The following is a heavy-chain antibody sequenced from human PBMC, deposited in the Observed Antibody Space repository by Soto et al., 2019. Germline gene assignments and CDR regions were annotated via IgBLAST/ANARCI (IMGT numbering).Heavy chain of an antibody. Sequence: ETLSLTCTVSGASLNNYYWSWARQPAGKGLEWVGRIYTSGSTNYNPSLESRVTMSVDTSKNQFSLKLSSVTAADTAVYYCARGSLAPDYWGQGTLVTVSS. V-gene: IGHV4-4*07. J-gene: IGHJ4*02. CDR2: IYTSGST. CDR1: GASLNNYY. D-gene: IGHD1-26*01. CDR3: ARGSLAPDY.